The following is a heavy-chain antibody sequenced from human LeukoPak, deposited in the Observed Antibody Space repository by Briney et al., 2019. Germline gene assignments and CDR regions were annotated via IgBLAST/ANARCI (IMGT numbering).Heavy chain of an antibody. V-gene: IGHV3-30-3*01. CDR1: GFTFSASA. Sequence: PGGSLRLSCAASGFTFSASAVHWVRQAPGKGLEWVAVISYDGSNKYYADSVKGRFTISRDNSKNTLYLQMNSLRAEDTAVYYCARGVTDYYYDSSGYLPNWGQGTLVTVSS. CDR2: ISYDGSNK. CDR3: ARGVTDYYYDSSGYLPN. J-gene: IGHJ4*02. D-gene: IGHD3-22*01.